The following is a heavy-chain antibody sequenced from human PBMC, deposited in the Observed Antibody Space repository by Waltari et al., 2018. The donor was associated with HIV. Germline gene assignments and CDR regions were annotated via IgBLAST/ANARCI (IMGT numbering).Heavy chain of an antibody. J-gene: IGHJ4*02. V-gene: IGHV3-23*01. D-gene: IGHD6-19*01. CDR1: GFTFSSYA. CDR3: AKPIAVAGTADY. Sequence: EVQLLESGGGLVQPGGSLRLSCAASGFTFSSYAMSWVRQAPGKGLEWVSAISGSGGSTYYADAVKGRFTISRDNSKNTLYLQMNSLRAEDTAVYYCAKPIAVAGTADYWGQGTLVTVSS. CDR2: ISGSGGST.